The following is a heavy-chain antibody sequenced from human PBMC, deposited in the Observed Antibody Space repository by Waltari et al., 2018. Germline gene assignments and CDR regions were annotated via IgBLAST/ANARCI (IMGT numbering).Heavy chain of an antibody. CDR3: ARGSFDSDSYFDV. D-gene: IGHD1-26*01. CDR2: FYHSGTT. V-gene: IGHV4-38-2*01. J-gene: IGHJ2*01. Sequence: QVQLQESGPGLGKPSETLSLTCAVSGYPISSGYYWGWIRQPPGKGLEWLGSFYHSGTTYYSPSLKSRVTISVDTSKNQFSLKVTSLTAADTAIYYCARGSFDSDSYFDVWGRGTLVTVSS. CDR1: GYPISSGYY.